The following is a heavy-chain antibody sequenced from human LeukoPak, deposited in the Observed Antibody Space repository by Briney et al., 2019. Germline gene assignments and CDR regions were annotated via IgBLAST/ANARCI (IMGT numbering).Heavy chain of an antibody. CDR2: ISGSGGST. D-gene: IGHD3-22*01. CDR3: ARVGRVITTTGIFDY. Sequence: GGSLRLSCAASGFTFSSYAMSWVRQAPGKGLEWVSAISGSGGSTYYADSVKGRFTISRDNSKNTLYLQMNSLRAEDTAVYYCARVGRVITTTGIFDYWGQGTLVTVSS. CDR1: GFTFSSYA. V-gene: IGHV3-23*01. J-gene: IGHJ4*02.